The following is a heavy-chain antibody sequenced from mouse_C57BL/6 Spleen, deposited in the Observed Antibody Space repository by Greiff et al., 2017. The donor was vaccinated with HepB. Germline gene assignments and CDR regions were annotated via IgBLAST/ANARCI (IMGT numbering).Heavy chain of an antibody. CDR3: ARDSSYYGSSYWYFDV. CDR1: GFTFSSYA. D-gene: IGHD1-1*01. Sequence: EVKLMESGGGLVKPGGSLKLSCAASGFTFSSYAMSWVRQTPEKRLEWVATISDGGSYTYYPDNVKGRFTISRDNAKNNLYLQMSHLKSEDTAMYYCARDSSYYGSSYWYFDVWGTGTTVTVSS. J-gene: IGHJ1*03. V-gene: IGHV5-4*01. CDR2: ISDGGSYT.